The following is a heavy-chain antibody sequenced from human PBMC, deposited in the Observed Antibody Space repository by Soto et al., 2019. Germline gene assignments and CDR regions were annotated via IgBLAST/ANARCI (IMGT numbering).Heavy chain of an antibody. V-gene: IGHV3-30*14. D-gene: IGHD1-26*01. Sequence: TGGSLRLSCAASGFTFSSYAMHWVRQAPGKGLEWVAVISYDGSNKYYADSLKGRFTISRDNSKNTLYLKMNSLRAEDTAVYYCARVPWELGFYYYYGMDVWGQGT. CDR2: ISYDGSNK. J-gene: IGHJ6*02. CDR3: ARVPWELGFYYYYGMDV. CDR1: GFTFSSYA.